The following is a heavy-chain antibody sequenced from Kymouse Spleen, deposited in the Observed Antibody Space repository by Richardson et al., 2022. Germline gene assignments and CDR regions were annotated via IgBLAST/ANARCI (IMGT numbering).Heavy chain of an antibody. CDR2: INSDGSST. CDR1: GFTFSSYW. V-gene: IGHV3-74*01. Sequence: EVQLVESGGGLVQPGGSLRLSCAASGFTFSSYWMHWVRQAPGKGLVWVSRINSDGSSTSYADSVKGRFTISRDNAKNTLYLQMNSLRAEDTAVYYCARESYCSGGSCSNWFDPWGQGTLVTVSS. D-gene: IGHD2-15*01. J-gene: IGHJ5*02. CDR3: ARESYCSGGSCSNWFDP.